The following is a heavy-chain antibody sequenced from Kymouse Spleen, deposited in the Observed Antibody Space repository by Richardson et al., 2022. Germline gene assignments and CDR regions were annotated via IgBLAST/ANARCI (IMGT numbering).Heavy chain of an antibody. J-gene: IGHJ6*02. D-gene: IGHD3-10*01. Sequence: QVQLQQWGAGLLKPSETLSLTCAVYGGSFSGYYWSWIRQPPGKGLEWIGEINHSGSTNYNPSLKSRVTISVDTSKNQFSLKLSSVTAADTAVYYCARFYGSGSYKNYGMDVWGQGTTVTVSS. CDR1: GGSFSGYY. V-gene: IGHV4-34*01. CDR3: ARFYGSGSYKNYGMDV. CDR2: INHSGST.